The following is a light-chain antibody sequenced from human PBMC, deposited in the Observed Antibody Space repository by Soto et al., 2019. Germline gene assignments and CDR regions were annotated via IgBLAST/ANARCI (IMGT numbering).Light chain of an antibody. J-gene: IGLJ3*02. Sequence: QLVLTQSSSASASLGSSVKLTCTLSSGHSSYIIAWHQQQPGKAPRYLMKLEGSGSYNKGSGVPDRFSGSSSGADRYLTISILQFEDEADYYCETWDSNIRVFGGGTKLTVL. CDR1: SGHSSYI. CDR2: LEGSGSY. V-gene: IGLV4-60*02. CDR3: ETWDSNIRV.